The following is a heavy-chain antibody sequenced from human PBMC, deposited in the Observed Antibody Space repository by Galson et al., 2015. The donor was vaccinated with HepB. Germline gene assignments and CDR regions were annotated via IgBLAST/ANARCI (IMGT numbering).Heavy chain of an antibody. CDR3: AKGRYDIYNFDY. V-gene: IGHV3-48*01. Sequence: SLRLSCAASGFTFSSYSMNWVRQAPGKGLEWVSYISSSSSTIYYADSVKGRFIISRDNSKNTLFLQMSSLRAEDTAVYYCAKGRYDIYNFDYWGQGTLVTVSS. D-gene: IGHD3-9*01. CDR2: ISSSSSTI. CDR1: GFTFSSYS. J-gene: IGHJ4*02.